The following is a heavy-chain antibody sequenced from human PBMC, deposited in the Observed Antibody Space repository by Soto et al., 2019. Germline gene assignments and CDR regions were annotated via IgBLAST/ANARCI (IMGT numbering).Heavy chain of an antibody. D-gene: IGHD1-1*01. CDR3: AKDFGINWYYFDS. CDR1: GFTFRRHG. J-gene: IGHJ4*02. CDR2: ISYDGSDK. V-gene: IGHV3-30*18. Sequence: GGSLRLSCAASGFTFRRHGMHWVRQAPGKGLEWVTLISYDGSDKNYADSVKGRFTISRDNSKNMLYLQMNSLEPEDTAVYYCAKDFGINWYYFDSWGQGTLVTVSS.